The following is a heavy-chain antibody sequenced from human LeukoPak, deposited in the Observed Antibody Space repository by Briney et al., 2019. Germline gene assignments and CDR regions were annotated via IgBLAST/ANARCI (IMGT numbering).Heavy chain of an antibody. Sequence: GGSLRLSCAASGFTFSSYSMNWVRQAPGKGLEWVSYISSSSSTIYYADSVKGRFTISRDNAKNSLYLQMNSLRAGDTAVYYCARLSEAGYDAFDIWGQGTMVTVSS. V-gene: IGHV3-48*04. CDR3: ARLSEAGYDAFDI. CDR1: GFTFSSYS. CDR2: ISSSSSTI. D-gene: IGHD6-13*01. J-gene: IGHJ3*02.